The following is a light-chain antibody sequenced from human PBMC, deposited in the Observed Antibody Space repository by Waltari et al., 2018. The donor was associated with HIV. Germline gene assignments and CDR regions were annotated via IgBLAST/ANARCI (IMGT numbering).Light chain of an antibody. CDR2: LNT. CDR1: TSNLGAGYN. J-gene: IGLJ3*02. Sequence: QSVLTQPPSVSGAPGQRVTLSCTGSTSNLGAGYNVHWYQPFPGPAPKLLIYLNTNRPSGVPDRFSGSKSGTSASLAIAGLQAEDEADYYCQSYDSSLTTWVFGGGTKLTVL. CDR3: QSYDSSLTTWV. V-gene: IGLV1-40*01.